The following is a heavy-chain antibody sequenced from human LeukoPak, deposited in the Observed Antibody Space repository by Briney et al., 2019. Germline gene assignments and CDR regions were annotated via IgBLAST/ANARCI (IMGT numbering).Heavy chain of an antibody. V-gene: IGHV3-9*01. CDR3: ANAMNYYYDTTDSLGQYFDY. CDR1: GFTFDDYA. Sequence: PGGSLRLSCAASGFTFDDYAMPWVRQVPGKGLEWVAGITWNSGNIRYADSVKGRFTISRDNAKNSLFLQMNSLKTEDTALYYCANAMNYYYDTTDSLGQYFDYWGQGTLVTVSS. CDR2: ITWNSGNI. D-gene: IGHD3-22*01. J-gene: IGHJ4*02.